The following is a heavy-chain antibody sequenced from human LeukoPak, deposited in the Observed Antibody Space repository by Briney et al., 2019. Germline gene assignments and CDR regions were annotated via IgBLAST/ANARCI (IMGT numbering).Heavy chain of an antibody. Sequence: GASVKVSCKASGFTFTGYYMHWVRQAPGQGFEWMGMINPSGGSTGYAQKFQGRVTMTRDTSTSTVSMELSSLRSEDTAVYYCARVSVGATYFRAFDIWGQGTMVTVSS. CDR2: INPSGGST. J-gene: IGHJ3*02. CDR1: GFTFTGYY. CDR3: ARVSVGATYFRAFDI. V-gene: IGHV1-46*01. D-gene: IGHD1-26*01.